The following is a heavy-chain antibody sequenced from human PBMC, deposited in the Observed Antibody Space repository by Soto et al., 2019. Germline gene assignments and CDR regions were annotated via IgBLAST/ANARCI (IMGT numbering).Heavy chain of an antibody. D-gene: IGHD3-22*01. CDR2: ISAYNGNT. CDR1: GYTFTSYG. Sequence: ASVKVSCKASGYTFTSYGISWVRQAPGQGLEWMGWISAYNGNTNHAQKLQGRVTMTTDTSTSTAYMELRSLRSDDTAVYYCARDGVRSGNYYDSSGYSFWFDPWGQGTLVTVSS. J-gene: IGHJ5*02. V-gene: IGHV1-18*01. CDR3: ARDGVRSGNYYDSSGYSFWFDP.